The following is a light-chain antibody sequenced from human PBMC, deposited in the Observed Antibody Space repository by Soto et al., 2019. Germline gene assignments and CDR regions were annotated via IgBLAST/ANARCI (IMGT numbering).Light chain of an antibody. Sequence: DIQMTQSPSSLSASVGDRVTITCRASQSISSCLNWYQQKTGKAPKLLIYAASSLQSGVPSRFSGSGSGTDFTLTISSLQPEDFATYYCQQSYSTPQTFGPGTKVDIK. J-gene: IGKJ3*01. CDR3: QQSYSTPQT. CDR1: QSISSC. V-gene: IGKV1-39*01. CDR2: AAS.